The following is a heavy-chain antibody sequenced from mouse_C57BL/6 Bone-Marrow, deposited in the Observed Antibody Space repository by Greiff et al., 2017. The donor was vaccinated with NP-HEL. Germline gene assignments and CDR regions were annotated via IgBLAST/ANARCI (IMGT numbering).Heavy chain of an antibody. CDR2: IYPGDGDT. D-gene: IGHD1-1*01. Sequence: VQLVESGPELVKPGASVKISCKASGYAFSSSWMNWVKQRPGKGLEWIGRIYPGDGDTNYNGKFKGKATLTADKSSSTAYMQLSSLTSEDSAVYFCARSPITTVGFDYWGQGTTLTVSS. J-gene: IGHJ2*01. CDR1: GYAFSSSW. V-gene: IGHV1-82*01. CDR3: ARSPITTVGFDY.